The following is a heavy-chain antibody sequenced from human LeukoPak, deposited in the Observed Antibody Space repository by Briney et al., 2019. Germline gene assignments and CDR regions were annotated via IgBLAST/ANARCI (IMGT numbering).Heavy chain of an antibody. Sequence: PGGSLRLSCAGSGFTFSNYGMHWVRQAPGKGLEWVAVIWYDGRDKYYADSVKGRFTISRDNSKNTLYLQMNSLRAEDTAVYYCARDHRTTVTVYYFDYRGQGTLVTVSS. CDR1: GFTFSNYG. V-gene: IGHV3-33*08. D-gene: IGHD4-17*01. CDR3: ARDHRTTVTVYYFDY. J-gene: IGHJ4*02. CDR2: IWYDGRDK.